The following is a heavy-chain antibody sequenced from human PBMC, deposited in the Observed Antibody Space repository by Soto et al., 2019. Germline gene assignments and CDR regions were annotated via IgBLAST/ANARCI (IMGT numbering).Heavy chain of an antibody. V-gene: IGHV3-48*02. CDR2: SSPRGDTI. D-gene: IGHD6-19*01. Sequence: PVGSLRLSCAASGFSLANYPMNWVRQTPGKGLEWISYSSPRGDTIYYADSVEGRFTISRDNARNSLSLHMSSLRDEDSALYYCAKGPHTNVGWPYYFESWGQGVPVTVSS. CDR1: GFSLANYP. J-gene: IGHJ4*02. CDR3: AKGPHTNVGWPYYFES.